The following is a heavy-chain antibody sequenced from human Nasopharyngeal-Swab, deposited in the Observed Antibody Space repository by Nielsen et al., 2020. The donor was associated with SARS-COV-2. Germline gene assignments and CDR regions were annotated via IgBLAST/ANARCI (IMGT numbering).Heavy chain of an antibody. CDR3: ARPTSPYYFDY. Sequence: ASVKVSCKASGYTFTSYYTHWVRQAPGQGLEWMGIINPSGGSTSYAQKFQGRVTMTRDTSTSTVYMELSSLRSEDTAVYYCARPTSPYYFDYWGQGTLVTVSS. CDR1: GYTFTSYY. V-gene: IGHV1-46*01. J-gene: IGHJ4*02. CDR2: INPSGGST.